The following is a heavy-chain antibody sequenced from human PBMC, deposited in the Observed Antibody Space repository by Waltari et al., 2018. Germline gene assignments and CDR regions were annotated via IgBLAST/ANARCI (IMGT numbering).Heavy chain of an antibody. V-gene: IGHV3-74*03. CDR2: IRMEASDT. Sequence: EEQLVESGGGLVQPGDSLRLSCAASGFTFSSFWMNWVRHAPGRGPLWVSLIRMEASDTTYADSVKGRFTIARDNARNTLYLQMNRLRAEDTAVYFCARVSRRTYRSPVPGRHYYYGMDVWGQGTTVTVSS. D-gene: IGHD1-1*01. CDR3: ARVSRRTYRSPVPGRHYYYGMDV. CDR1: GFTFSSFW. J-gene: IGHJ6*02.